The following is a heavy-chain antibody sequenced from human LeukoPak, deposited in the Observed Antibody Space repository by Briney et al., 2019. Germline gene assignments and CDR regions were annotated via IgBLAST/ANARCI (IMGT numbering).Heavy chain of an antibody. CDR3: AKNPITLATGWLSGPFDN. CDR2: ISSNGGNK. V-gene: IGHV3-30*07. J-gene: IGHJ3*02. D-gene: IGHD6-13*01. CDR1: GFTFSSYA. Sequence: GGSLRLSCAASGFTFSSYAMRWVRQAPGKGLEWVAGISSNGGNKYYADSVKGRFTISRDNSKNTLYLQLNSLRAEDTAVYYCAKNPITLATGWLSGPFDNWGQGTMVTVSS.